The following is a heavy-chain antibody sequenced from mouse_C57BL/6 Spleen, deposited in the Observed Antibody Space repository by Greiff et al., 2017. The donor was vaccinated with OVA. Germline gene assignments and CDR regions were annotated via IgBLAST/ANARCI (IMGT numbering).Heavy chain of an antibody. CDR1: GYTFTSYW. V-gene: IGHV1-52*01. D-gene: IGHD1-1*01. CDR2: IDPSDSET. J-gene: IGHJ1*03. CDR3: ARVNYYGSRYFDV. Sequence: QVQLQQSGAELVRPGSSVKLSCKASGYTFTSYWMHWVKQRPIQGLEWIGNIDPSDSETHYNQKFKDKATLTVDKSSSTAYMQLSSLTSEDSAVYYCARVNYYGSRYFDVWGTGTTVTVSS.